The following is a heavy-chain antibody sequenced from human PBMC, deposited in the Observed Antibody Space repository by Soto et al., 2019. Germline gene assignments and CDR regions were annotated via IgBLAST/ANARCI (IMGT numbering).Heavy chain of an antibody. CDR2: ISYDGSNK. V-gene: IGHV3-30-3*01. J-gene: IGHJ4*02. D-gene: IGHD3-22*01. CDR1: GFTFSSYA. Sequence: SVRLSCAASGFTFSSYAMHWVRQAPGKGLEWVAVISYDGSNKYYADSVKGRFTISRDNSKNTLYLQMNSLRAEDTAVYYCARDPDYYDSSGPFDYWGQGTLVTVSS. CDR3: ARDPDYYDSSGPFDY.